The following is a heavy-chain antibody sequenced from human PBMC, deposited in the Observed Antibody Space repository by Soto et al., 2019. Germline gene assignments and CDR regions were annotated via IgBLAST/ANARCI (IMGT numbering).Heavy chain of an antibody. CDR1: GFTFSSYA. CDR3: AYHGSDGRCPFDY. Sequence: PGGSLRLSCAASGFTFSSYAMSWVRQAPGKGREWVSAISGSGGSTYYADSVQGRLTISRDNSKNTLYLQMNRLRAEGPGVYYCAYHGSDGRCPFDYWGQGTLVTVSS. D-gene: IGHD2-15*01. J-gene: IGHJ4*02. CDR2: ISGSGGST. V-gene: IGHV3-23*01.